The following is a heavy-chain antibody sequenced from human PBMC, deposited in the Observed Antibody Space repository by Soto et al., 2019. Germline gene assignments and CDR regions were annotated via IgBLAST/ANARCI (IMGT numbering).Heavy chain of an antibody. CDR2: VDNDGTSA. J-gene: IGHJ4*02. CDR1: GFTFTNYW. D-gene: IGHD6-13*01. Sequence: GGSLRLSCAASGFTFTNYWMHWVRQGPGKGLVWVARVDNDGTSATYADSVKGRFTISRDNSKNTLFLQMSSLRADDTAVYYCAKVRQQLFDYWGQGTLVTVSS. V-gene: IGHV3-74*01. CDR3: AKVRQQLFDY.